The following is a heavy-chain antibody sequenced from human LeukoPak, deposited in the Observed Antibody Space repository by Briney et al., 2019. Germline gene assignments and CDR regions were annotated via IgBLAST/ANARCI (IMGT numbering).Heavy chain of an antibody. Sequence: PGGSLRLSCAASGFTFSSYAMAWVRQAPGKGLEWVSTLSGTGGNTYYADSVRGRFTISRDNSKNTLYLQMNSLRAEDTAVYYCAKAWALTYLGGVDSWGQGTLATVSS. J-gene: IGHJ4*02. V-gene: IGHV3-23*01. D-gene: IGHD2-21*02. CDR2: LSGTGGNT. CDR1: GFTFSSYA. CDR3: AKAWALTYLGGVDS.